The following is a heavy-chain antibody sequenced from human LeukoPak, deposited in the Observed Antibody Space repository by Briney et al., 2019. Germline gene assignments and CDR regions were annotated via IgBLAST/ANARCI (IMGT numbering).Heavy chain of an antibody. CDR3: ARDSYYYDSSGRRRLDY. Sequence: SETLSLTCTVSGGSISSSSYYWGWIRQPPGKGLEWIGYIYYSGSTNYNPSLKSRVTISVDTSKNQFSLKLSSVTAADTAVYYCARDSYYYDSSGRRRLDYWGQGTLVTVSS. CDR1: GGSISSSSYY. CDR2: IYYSGST. J-gene: IGHJ4*02. V-gene: IGHV4-61*05. D-gene: IGHD3-22*01.